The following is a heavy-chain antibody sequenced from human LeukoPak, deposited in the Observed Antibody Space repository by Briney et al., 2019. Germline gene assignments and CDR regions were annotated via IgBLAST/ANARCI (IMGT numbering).Heavy chain of an antibody. V-gene: IGHV4-34*01. CDR1: GGSFSGYY. CDR2: INHSGST. CDR3: ARVPPLGNWEIRAVAFDI. D-gene: IGHD7-27*01. J-gene: IGHJ3*02. Sequence: TSETLSLTCAVYGGSFSGYYWSWIRQPPGKGLDWIGEINHSGSTNYNPSLKSRVTISVDTSKNQFSLKLSSVTAADTAVYYCARVPPLGNWEIRAVAFDIWGQGTMLTVSS.